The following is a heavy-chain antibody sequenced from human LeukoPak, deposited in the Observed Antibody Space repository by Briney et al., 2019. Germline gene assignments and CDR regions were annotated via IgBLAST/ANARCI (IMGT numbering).Heavy chain of an antibody. CDR3: AKDLVYYDFWTEPGGGADY. CDR1: GFTFSSYA. V-gene: IGHV3-30*04. Sequence: PGGSLRLSCAASGFTFSSYAMHWVRQAPGKGLEWVAVISYDGSNKYYADSVKGRFTISRDNSKNTLYLQMNSLRAEDTAVYYCAKDLVYYDFWTEPGGGADYWGQGTLVTVSS. J-gene: IGHJ4*02. D-gene: IGHD3-3*01. CDR2: ISYDGSNK.